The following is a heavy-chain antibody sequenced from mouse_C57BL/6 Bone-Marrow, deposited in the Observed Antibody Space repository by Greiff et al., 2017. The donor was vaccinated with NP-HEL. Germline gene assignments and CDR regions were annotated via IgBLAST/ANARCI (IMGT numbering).Heavy chain of an antibody. CDR2: IDPEDGET. J-gene: IGHJ3*01. CDR3: ANDGYYFAWFAY. Sequence: VQLKQSGAELVKPGASVKLSCTASGFNITDYYMHWVKQRTEQGLEWIGRIDPEDGETKYAPKFQGKATITADTSSNTAYLQLSSLTSEDTAVYYCANDGYYFAWFAYWGQGTLVTVSA. CDR1: GFNITDYY. V-gene: IGHV14-2*01. D-gene: IGHD2-3*01.